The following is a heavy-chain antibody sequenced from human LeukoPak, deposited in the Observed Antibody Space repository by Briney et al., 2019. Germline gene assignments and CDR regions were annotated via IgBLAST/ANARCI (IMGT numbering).Heavy chain of an antibody. D-gene: IGHD5-12*01. CDR3: AREGSGYYRFDY. V-gene: IGHV3-30*19. J-gene: IGHJ4*02. Sequence: PGGSLRLSCAASGFTFSSYGMHWVRQAPGKGLEWVAVISYDGGNEYCADSVKGRFTFSRDNSKNTLYLQMNSLRAEDTAVYYCAREGSGYYRFDYWGQGTLATVSS. CDR2: ISYDGGNE. CDR1: GFTFSSYG.